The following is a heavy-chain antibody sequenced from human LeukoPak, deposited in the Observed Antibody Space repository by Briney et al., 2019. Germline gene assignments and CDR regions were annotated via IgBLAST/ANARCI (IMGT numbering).Heavy chain of an antibody. CDR2: IYYTGRT. CDR1: GGSMSTYY. Sequence: SETLSLTCTVSGGSMSTYYWTCIRQPPGNGLEWIGFIYYTGRTNYNPSLKSRVTISVDTSKNQFSLKLSSVTAADTAVYYCAGMRITTPTVRTLDYWGQGTLVTVSS. CDR3: AGMRITTPTVRTLDY. D-gene: IGHD1-14*01. V-gene: IGHV4-59*01. J-gene: IGHJ4*02.